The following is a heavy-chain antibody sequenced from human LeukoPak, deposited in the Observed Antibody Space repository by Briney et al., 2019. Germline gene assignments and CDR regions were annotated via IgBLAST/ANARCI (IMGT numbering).Heavy chain of an antibody. CDR2: VYSGGNT. Sequence: GGSLRLSCAASGFTVSSNYMSWVRQAPGKGLEWVSVVYSGGNTYYADSVKGRFTISRDNSKNTLYLQMNSLRAEDTAVYYCARDGGNYYPAYWGQGTLVTVSS. CDR1: GFTVSSNY. J-gene: IGHJ4*02. V-gene: IGHV3-53*01. D-gene: IGHD1-26*01. CDR3: ARDGGNYYPAY.